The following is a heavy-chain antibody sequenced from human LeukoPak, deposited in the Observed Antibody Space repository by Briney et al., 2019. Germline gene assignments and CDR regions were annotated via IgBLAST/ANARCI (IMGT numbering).Heavy chain of an antibody. V-gene: IGHV3-30*18. CDR2: ISYDGSNK. CDR1: GFTFSSYG. CDR3: AKDMGGGNSGFVAFDI. J-gene: IGHJ3*02. Sequence: PGGSLRLSCAASGFTFSSYGMHWVRQAPGKGLEWVAVISYDGSNKYYADSVKGRFTISRDNSKNSLYLQMNSLRAEDAALYYCAKDMGGGNSGFVAFDIWGQGTMVTVSS. D-gene: IGHD4-23*01.